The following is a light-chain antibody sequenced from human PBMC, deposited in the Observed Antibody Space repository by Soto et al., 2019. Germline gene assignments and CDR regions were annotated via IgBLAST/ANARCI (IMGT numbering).Light chain of an antibody. CDR2: DNN. CDR3: GAWDSRLSAGL. Sequence: QSALTQPPSVSAAPGQKVTISCSGSSSNIGNNYVSWYQQLPGTAPKLLIYDNNKRPSGIPDRFSGSKSGTSATLGITGLQTGDEADYYCGAWDSRLSAGLFGGGTKLTVL. V-gene: IGLV1-51*01. CDR1: SSNIGNNY. J-gene: IGLJ3*02.